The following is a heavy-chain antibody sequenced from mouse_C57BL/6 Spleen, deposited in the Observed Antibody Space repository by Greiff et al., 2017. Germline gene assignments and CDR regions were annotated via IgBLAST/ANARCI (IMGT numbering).Heavy chain of an antibody. D-gene: IGHD2-1*01. V-gene: IGHV1-52*01. J-gene: IGHJ1*03. CDR2: IDPSDSET. CDR1: GYTFTSYW. CDR3: VFYYGNSYWYFDV. Sequence: QVQLQQPGAELVRPGSSVKLSCTASGYTFTSYWMHWVKQRPKQGLEWIGNIDPSDSETHYNPKFKDKATLTVDKSSSTAYMQLSSLTSEDTAVYYCVFYYGNSYWYFDVWGTGTTVTVSS.